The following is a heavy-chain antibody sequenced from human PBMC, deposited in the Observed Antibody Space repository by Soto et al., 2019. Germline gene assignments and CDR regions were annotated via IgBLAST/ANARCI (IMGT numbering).Heavy chain of an antibody. V-gene: IGHV2-5*02. CDR3: AHSPPILGYSSRYFDY. J-gene: IGHJ4*02. Sequence: QITLKESGPTLVKPTQTLTLTCTFSGFSLSTSGVGVCWLSQPQGKALEWLALIYWDDDKRYSPSLKSRLTITKDTSKNQVVLTMTNMDPVDTATYYCAHSPPILGYSSRYFDYWGQGTLVTVSS. CDR2: IYWDDDK. D-gene: IGHD6-13*01. CDR1: GFSLSTSGVG.